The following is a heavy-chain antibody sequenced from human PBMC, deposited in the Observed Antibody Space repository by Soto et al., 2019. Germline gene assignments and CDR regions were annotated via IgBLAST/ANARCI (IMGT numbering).Heavy chain of an antibody. CDR2: ISYSGNT. V-gene: IGHV4-59*08. J-gene: IGHJ4*02. CDR3: ATSSGPQSPIGDH. Sequence: CTVSGVSITSYYWSWIRQSPGKGLEWIGFISYSGNTNYNPSLKSRVIISRDTSRNEFSLRLTSVTAADTAVYYCATSSGPQSPIGDHWGQGTLVTVSS. D-gene: IGHD6-19*01. CDR1: GVSITSYY.